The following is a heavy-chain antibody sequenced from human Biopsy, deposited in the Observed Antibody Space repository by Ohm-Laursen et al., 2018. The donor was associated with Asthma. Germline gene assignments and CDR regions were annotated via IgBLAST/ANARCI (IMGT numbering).Heavy chain of an antibody. CDR1: GFTFGDYW. Sequence: SLRLSCTASGFTFGDYWMSWVRQVPGKGLDWVAVISFDGTNRNYTDSVKGRFTISRDKSDNTLYLQMNSLTAEDTAVYHCAKDERAYYGSDSKYMQPVPLGDWGQGTVVIVSA. CDR3: AKDERAYYGSDSKYMQPVPLGD. D-gene: IGHD2-21*01. V-gene: IGHV3-30*18. J-gene: IGHJ4*02. CDR2: ISFDGTNR.